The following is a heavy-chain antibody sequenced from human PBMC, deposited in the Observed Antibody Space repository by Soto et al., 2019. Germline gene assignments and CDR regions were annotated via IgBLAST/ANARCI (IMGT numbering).Heavy chain of an antibody. D-gene: IGHD4-4*01. J-gene: IGHJ6*02. CDR1: GYRFSIYW. V-gene: IGHV5-51*01. CDR2: IYPEDSNT. CDR3: ARLAYSRSSGRPMDV. Sequence: PGESLKISCKGGGYRFSIYWIGWVRQMPGKGLEWTGIIYPEDSNTTYSPAFQGQVSISADKSISTAYLQWSSLKASDTAMHYCARLAYSRSSGRPMDVWGQGTTVTVSS.